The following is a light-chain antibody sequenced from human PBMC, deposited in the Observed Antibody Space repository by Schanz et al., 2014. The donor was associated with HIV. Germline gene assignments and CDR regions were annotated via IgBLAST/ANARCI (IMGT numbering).Light chain of an antibody. Sequence: QSALTQPPSASGSPGQSVAISCTGTSSDVGGYDYVSWYQQHPGKAPKLIISEVNKRPSGVPDRFSGSKSGNTASLTISGLQAEDEADYYCSSYGGGDTLLFGGGTKLTVL. V-gene: IGLV2-8*01. J-gene: IGLJ3*02. CDR2: EVN. CDR1: SSDVGGYDY. CDR3: SSYGGGDTLL.